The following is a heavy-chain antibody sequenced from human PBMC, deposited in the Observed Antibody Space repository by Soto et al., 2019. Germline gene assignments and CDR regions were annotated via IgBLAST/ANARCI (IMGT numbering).Heavy chain of an antibody. CDR2: IFYSGGT. V-gene: IGHV4-59*01. Sequence: PSETLSLTCTVSGGSMNNFYWSWIRQPPGRGLEWIGNIFYSGGTNYNPSLKSRVTISVDTSKNQFPLNLNSLTAADTAVYYCARGQRAAHSYYGLDVWGQGTTVTVYS. CDR1: GGSMNNFY. D-gene: IGHD6-6*01. J-gene: IGHJ6*02. CDR3: ARGQRAAHSYYGLDV.